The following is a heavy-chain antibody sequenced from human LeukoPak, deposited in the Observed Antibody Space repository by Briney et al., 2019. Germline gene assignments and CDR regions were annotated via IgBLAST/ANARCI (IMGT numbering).Heavy chain of an antibody. V-gene: IGHV4-59*01. D-gene: IGHD4-17*01. Sequence: SETLSLTCTVSGGSISSYYWSWIRQPPGKGLERIGYIYYSGSTNYNPSLKSRVTISVDTSKNQFSLKLSSVTAADTAVYYCARSDGDYIQYFDYWGQGTLVTVSS. CDR1: GGSISSYY. J-gene: IGHJ4*02. CDR2: IYYSGST. CDR3: ARSDGDYIQYFDY.